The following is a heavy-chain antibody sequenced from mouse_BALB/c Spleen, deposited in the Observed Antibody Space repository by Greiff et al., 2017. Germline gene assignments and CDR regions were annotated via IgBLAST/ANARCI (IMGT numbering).Heavy chain of an antibody. J-gene: IGHJ3*01. Sequence: VQLQQSGPGLVAPSQSLSITCTVSGFSLTSYGVHWVRQPPGQGLEWLGVIWAGGSTNYNSALMSRLSISKDNSKSQVFLKMNSLQTDDTAMYYCALFMTTAAWFAYWGQGTLVTVSA. D-gene: IGHD1-2*01. CDR1: GFSLTSYG. CDR3: ALFMTTAAWFAY. V-gene: IGHV2-9*02. CDR2: IWAGGST.